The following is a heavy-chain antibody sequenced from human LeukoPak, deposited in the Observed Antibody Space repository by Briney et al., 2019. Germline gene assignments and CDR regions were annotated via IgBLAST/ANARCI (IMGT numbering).Heavy chain of an antibody. Sequence: SETPSLTCTVSGGSISSYYWSWIRQPPGKGLEWIGYIYYSGSTNYNPSLKSRVTISVDTSKNQFSLKLSSVTAADTAVYYCARGGVDYYDSSGYPYWYFDLWGRGTLVTVSS. D-gene: IGHD3-22*01. J-gene: IGHJ2*01. V-gene: IGHV4-59*01. CDR3: ARGGVDYYDSSGYPYWYFDL. CDR1: GGSISSYY. CDR2: IYYSGST.